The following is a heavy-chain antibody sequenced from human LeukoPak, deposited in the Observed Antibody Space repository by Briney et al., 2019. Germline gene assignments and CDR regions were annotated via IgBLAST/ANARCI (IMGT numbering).Heavy chain of an antibody. CDR3: ARFSSGWFYFDY. J-gene: IGHJ4*02. CDR2: VSNSGSA. V-gene: IGHV4-39*07. D-gene: IGHD6-19*01. CDR1: GGSISKSPYY. Sequence: PSETLSLTCIVSGGSISKSPYYWAWIRQPPGKGLEWIGSVSNSGSAYYNASLKSRFTISVDTSKNHFSLKVSSVTAADTAIYYCARFSSGWFYFDYWGQGTLVTVSS.